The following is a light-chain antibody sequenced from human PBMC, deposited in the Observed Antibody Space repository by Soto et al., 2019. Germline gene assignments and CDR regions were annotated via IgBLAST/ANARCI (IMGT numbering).Light chain of an antibody. CDR1: NIGSKN. J-gene: IGLJ3*02. V-gene: IGLV3-9*01. CDR2: RDR. Sequence: SYELTQPLSVSVALGQTARITCGGHNIGSKNVHWYQQKPGQAPVLVIYRDRNRPSRIPERFSGSNTENTATLTISRAQAGEEADYYWELCDSSTAGVFGGGTKLTVL. CDR3: ELCDSSTAGV.